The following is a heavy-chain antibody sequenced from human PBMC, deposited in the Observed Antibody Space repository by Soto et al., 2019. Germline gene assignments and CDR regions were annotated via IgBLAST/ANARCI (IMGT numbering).Heavy chain of an antibody. J-gene: IGHJ4*02. CDR1: GLTVSTNP. CDR3: ARDGSGH. CDR2: IYTGGGT. Sequence: EVQLVESGGGLVQPGGSLRIYCAASGLTVSTNPMSWVRQAPGKGLEWVSVIYTGGGTHYADSVKGRFTISRDNSKNTVNLQMNSLRPEDTAVYYCARDGSGHWGQGTLVTVSS. V-gene: IGHV3-66*01.